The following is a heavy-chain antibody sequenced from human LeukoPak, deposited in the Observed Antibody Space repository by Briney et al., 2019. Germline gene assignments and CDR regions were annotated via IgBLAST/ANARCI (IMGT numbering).Heavy chain of an antibody. CDR3: ARHPLGYSYGSDAFDI. Sequence: PGESLKISCKGSGYSFTSYWIGWVRQMPGKGLEWMGIIYPGDSDTRYSPSFQGQVTILADKSISTAYLQWSSLKASDTAMYYCARHPLGYSYGSDAFDIWGQGTMVTVSS. D-gene: IGHD5-18*01. J-gene: IGHJ3*02. V-gene: IGHV5-51*01. CDR2: IYPGDSDT. CDR1: GYSFTSYW.